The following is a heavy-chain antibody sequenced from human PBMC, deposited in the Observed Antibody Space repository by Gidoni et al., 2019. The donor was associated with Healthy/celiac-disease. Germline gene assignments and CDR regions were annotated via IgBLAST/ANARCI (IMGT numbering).Heavy chain of an antibody. D-gene: IGHD2-2*01. J-gene: IGHJ4*02. V-gene: IGHV3-49*04. Sequence: EVQLVESGGGWVQQGRSLRLSCTASGFTGGDYAMSWVRQAPGKGLEWVGFIRSKAYGGTTEYAASVKGRFTISRDDSKSIAYLQMNSLKTEDTAVYYCTRDLYQLLSSHDYWGQGTLVTVSS. CDR1: GFTGGDYA. CDR2: IRSKAYGGTT. CDR3: TRDLYQLLSSHDY.